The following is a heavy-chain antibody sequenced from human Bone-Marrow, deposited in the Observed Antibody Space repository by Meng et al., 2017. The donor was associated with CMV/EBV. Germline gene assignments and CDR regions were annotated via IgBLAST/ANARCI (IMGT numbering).Heavy chain of an antibody. CDR3: ARPLHDILTGYYKAVFAY. J-gene: IGHJ4*02. D-gene: IGHD3-9*01. CDR1: GFTFSSYA. CDR2: ISFDGSSQ. Sequence: GGSLRLSCAASGFTFSSYAMHWVRQAPGKGLEWVAVISFDGSSQYYADSVRGRFTISRDNSKTTLYMQMNNLRPEDTAVYYCARPLHDILTGYYKAVFAYWGQGTLVTVSS. V-gene: IGHV3-30*04.